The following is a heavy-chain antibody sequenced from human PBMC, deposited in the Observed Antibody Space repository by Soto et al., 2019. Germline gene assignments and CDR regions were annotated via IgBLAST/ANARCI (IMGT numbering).Heavy chain of an antibody. Sequence: ASVKVSCKASGYTFSTSGISWVRQAPGQGLEWVGWIRPDNGNTKSAQRLQGRVTLTADTSASTAYMELRSLTSDDTAMYYCARDKESNRYKDWGQGTLVTVS. J-gene: IGHJ1*01. D-gene: IGHD3-9*01. V-gene: IGHV1-18*01. CDR2: IRPDNGNT. CDR3: ARDKESNRYKD. CDR1: GYTFSTSG.